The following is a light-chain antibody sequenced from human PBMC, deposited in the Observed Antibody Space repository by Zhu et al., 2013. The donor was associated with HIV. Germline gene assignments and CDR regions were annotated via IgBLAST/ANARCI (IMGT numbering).Light chain of an antibody. V-gene: IGLV2-14*01. Sequence: QSALTQAASVSGSPGQSITISCTGTSSDVGGYNYVSWYQQYPGKAPKLMIYDVSNRPSGVSNRFSGSKSGNTASLTISGLQAEDEGDYYCSSYTINTLQLFGGGTKVTVL. CDR1: SSDVGGYNY. CDR3: SSYTINTLQL. CDR2: DVS. J-gene: IGLJ3*02.